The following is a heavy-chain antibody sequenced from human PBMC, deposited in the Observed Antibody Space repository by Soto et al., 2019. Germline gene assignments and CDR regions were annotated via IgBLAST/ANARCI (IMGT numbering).Heavy chain of an antibody. CDR2: IIPILGIA. Sequence: QVQLVQSGAEVKKPGSSVKVSCKASGGTFSSYTISWVRQAPGQGLEWMGRIIPILGIANYAQKFQGRVTITADKSTSTAYMGLSSLRSEDTAVYYCARSYYYDSSGYRSWFDPWGQGTLVTGSS. V-gene: IGHV1-69*02. D-gene: IGHD3-22*01. CDR3: ARSYYYDSSGYRSWFDP. J-gene: IGHJ5*02. CDR1: GGTFSSYT.